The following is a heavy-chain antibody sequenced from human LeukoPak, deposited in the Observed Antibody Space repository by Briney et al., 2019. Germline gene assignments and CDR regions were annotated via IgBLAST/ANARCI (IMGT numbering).Heavy chain of an antibody. CDR2: IYHSGST. CDR1: GYSISSGYY. Sequence: SETLSLTCAVSGYSISSGYYWGWIRQPPGKGLEWIGSIYHSGSTYYTPSLESQVTISVDTSKNKLSLKLSSVTAADTAVYYCARDAQYTIFGVVTYWGQGTLVTVSS. D-gene: IGHD3-3*01. J-gene: IGHJ4*02. V-gene: IGHV4-38-2*02. CDR3: ARDAQYTIFGVVTY.